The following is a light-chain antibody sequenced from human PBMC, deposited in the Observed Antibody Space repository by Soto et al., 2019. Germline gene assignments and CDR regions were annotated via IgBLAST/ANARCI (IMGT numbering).Light chain of an antibody. J-gene: IGKJ4*01. CDR3: QQYGSSPQT. V-gene: IGKV3-20*01. Sequence: ETVMTQSPATLSVSPGERVTLSCRASQSVRTNLAWYQQKPGQAPRLLIYGASSRATGIPDRFSGSGSGTDFTLTISRLEPEDFAVYYCQQYGSSPQTFGGGTKVDIK. CDR2: GAS. CDR1: QSVRTN.